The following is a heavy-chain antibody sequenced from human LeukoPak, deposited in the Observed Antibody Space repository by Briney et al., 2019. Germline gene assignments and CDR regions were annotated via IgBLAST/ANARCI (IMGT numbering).Heavy chain of an antibody. V-gene: IGHV4-61*01. CDR3: ARDLDP. J-gene: IGHJ5*02. D-gene: IGHD1-1*01. CDR1: GGSISSSNW. CDR2: IYYSGST. Sequence: SETLSLTCAVSGGSISSSNWWSWIRQHPGKGLEWIGYIYYSGSTNYNPSLKSRVTISVDTSKNQFSLKLSSVTAADTAVYYCARDLDPWGQGTLVTVSS.